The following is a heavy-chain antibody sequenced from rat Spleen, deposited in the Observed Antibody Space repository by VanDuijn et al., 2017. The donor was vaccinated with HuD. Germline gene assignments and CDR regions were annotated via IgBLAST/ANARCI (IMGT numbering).Heavy chain of an antibody. Sequence: EVQLVESGGGLVQPGRSLKLSCVASGFTFSDYAMNWIRQAPGKGLEWVAYISSHSGTIYYADTVKGRFTISRANAENNLYLQMYSLRPEDTATYYCAVSGYGYWGQGVMVTVSS. CDR1: GFTFSDYA. CDR2: ISSHSGTI. D-gene: IGHD4-3*01. V-gene: IGHV5-34*01. CDR3: AVSGYGY. J-gene: IGHJ2*01.